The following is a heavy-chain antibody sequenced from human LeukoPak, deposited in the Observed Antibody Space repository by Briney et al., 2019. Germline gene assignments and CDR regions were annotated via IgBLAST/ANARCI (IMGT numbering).Heavy chain of an antibody. CDR2: IYYSGST. J-gene: IGHJ5*02. CDR3: ARHQLIVVVPAATNWFDP. Sequence: SETLSLTCTVSGGSISSYYWGWIRQPPGKGLEWIGSIYYSGSTYYNPSLKSRVTISVDTSKNQFSLKLSSVTAADTAVYYCARHQLIVVVPAATNWFDPWGQGTLVTVSS. CDR1: GGSISSYY. D-gene: IGHD2-2*01. V-gene: IGHV4-39*01.